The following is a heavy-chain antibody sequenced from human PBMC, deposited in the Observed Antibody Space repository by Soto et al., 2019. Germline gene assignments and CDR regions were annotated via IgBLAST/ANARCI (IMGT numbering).Heavy chain of an antibody. CDR2: INPSGGST. Sequence: ASVKVSCKASGYTFTSYYMHWVRQAPGQGLEWMGIINPSGGSTSYAQKFQGRVTMTRDTSTSTVYMELSSLRSEDTAVYYCARDRSNYDFWSRYYGIDVWGQGTTVTVSS. CDR1: GYTFTSYY. V-gene: IGHV1-46*01. CDR3: ARDRSNYDFWSRYYGIDV. J-gene: IGHJ6*02. D-gene: IGHD3-3*01.